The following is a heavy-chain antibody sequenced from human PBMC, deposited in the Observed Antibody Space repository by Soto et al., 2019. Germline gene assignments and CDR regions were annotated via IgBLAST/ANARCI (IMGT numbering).Heavy chain of an antibody. Sequence: QVQLQQSGPGLVKPSQTLSLTCAISGDSVSSNSAAWNWIRQSPSRGLEWLGRAYYRSQWYYDSAVSVRSRITVIPDTPKNQFSLQLSSVTPEDTAVYFCTKQKGDSRTYNGMDVWGQGTTVIVSS. V-gene: IGHV6-1*01. CDR2: AYYRSQWYY. CDR1: GDSVSSNSAA. CDR3: TKQKGDSRTYNGMDV. J-gene: IGHJ6*02. D-gene: IGHD2-21*02.